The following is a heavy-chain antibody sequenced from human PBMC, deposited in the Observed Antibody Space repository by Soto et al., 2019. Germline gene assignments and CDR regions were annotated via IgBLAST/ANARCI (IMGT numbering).Heavy chain of an antibody. CDR3: ARGGVVVVVAATYGMDV. V-gene: IGHV1-2*04. CDR1: GYSITGNY. CDR2: INPNSGGT. J-gene: IGHJ6*02. D-gene: IGHD2-15*01. Sequence: ASVEVSCKDSGYSITGNYRHWVRQATEQGLEWMGWINPNSGGTNYAQKFQGWVTMTRDTSISTAYMELSRLRSDDTAVYYCARGGVVVVVAATYGMDVWGQGTTVTVSS.